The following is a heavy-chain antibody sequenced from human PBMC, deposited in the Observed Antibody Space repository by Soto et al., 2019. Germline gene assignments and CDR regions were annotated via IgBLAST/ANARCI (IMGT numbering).Heavy chain of an antibody. V-gene: IGHV3-48*01. CDR2: ISSSSSTI. CDR1: GFTFSSYS. J-gene: IGHJ5*02. CDR3: ARDPARGYSSSWSFDH. Sequence: GGSLRLSCAASGFTFSSYSMNWVRQAPGKGLEWVSYISSSSSTIYYADSVKGRFTISRDNAKNSLYLQMNSLRAEDTAVYYCARDPARGYSSSWSFDHWGQGTLVTVSS. D-gene: IGHD6-13*01.